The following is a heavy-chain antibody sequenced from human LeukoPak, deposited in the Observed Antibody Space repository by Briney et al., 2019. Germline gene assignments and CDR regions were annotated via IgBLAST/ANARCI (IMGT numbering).Heavy chain of an antibody. V-gene: IGHV4-59*01. CDR1: GGSISSYY. Sequence: SETLSLTCTVSGGSISSYYWSWIRQLPGKGLEWIGYIYYSGSTNYNPSLKSRVTISVDTSKNHFSLKLSSVTAADTGVYYCARGDSGDYPDFYYYAMDVWGQGTTVTVSS. D-gene: IGHD4-17*01. CDR2: IYYSGST. CDR3: ARGDSGDYPDFYYYAMDV. J-gene: IGHJ6*02.